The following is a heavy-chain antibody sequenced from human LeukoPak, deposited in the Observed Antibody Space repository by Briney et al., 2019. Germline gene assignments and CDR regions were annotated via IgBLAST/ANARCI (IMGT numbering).Heavy chain of an antibody. Sequence: SETLSLTCTVSGGSISSYYWSWIRQPPGKGLEWIGYIYYSGSTNFNPSLKSRVTISVDTSKNQFSLKLSSVTAADTAVYYCARANRYSYVLNWFDPWGQGTLVTVSS. CDR1: GGSISSYY. D-gene: IGHD5-18*01. V-gene: IGHV4-59*01. J-gene: IGHJ5*02. CDR3: ARANRYSYVLNWFDP. CDR2: IYYSGST.